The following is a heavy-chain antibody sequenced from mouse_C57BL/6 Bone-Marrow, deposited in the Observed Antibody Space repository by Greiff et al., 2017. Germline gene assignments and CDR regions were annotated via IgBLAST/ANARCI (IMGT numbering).Heavy chain of an antibody. Sequence: EVKLVESGEGLVKPGGSLKLSCAASGFTFSSYAMSWVRQTPEKRLEWVAYISSGGDYIYYADTVKGRFTISRDNARNTLYLQMSSLKSEDTAMYSCTRVSFPWFAYWGQGTLVTVSA. J-gene: IGHJ3*01. CDR1: GFTFSSYA. CDR3: TRVSFPWFAY. V-gene: IGHV5-9-1*02. D-gene: IGHD1-1*01. CDR2: ISSGGDYI.